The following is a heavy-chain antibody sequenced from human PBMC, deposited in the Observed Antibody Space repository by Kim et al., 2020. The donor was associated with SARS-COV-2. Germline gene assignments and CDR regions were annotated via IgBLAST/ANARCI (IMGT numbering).Heavy chain of an antibody. Sequence: GGSLRLSCAASGFTFSTYGMSWVRQAPGKGLEWVSGISGSGGNPYYAGSVKGRFTISRDYSKNTVYLQMKSLRGEDTAVYYCVKGYCGSINCRCDYCGQGTLVTVPP. J-gene: IGHJ4*02. CDR1: GFTFSTYG. V-gene: IGHV3-23*01. D-gene: IGHD2-2*01. CDR2: ISGSGGNP. CDR3: VKGYCGSINCRCDY.